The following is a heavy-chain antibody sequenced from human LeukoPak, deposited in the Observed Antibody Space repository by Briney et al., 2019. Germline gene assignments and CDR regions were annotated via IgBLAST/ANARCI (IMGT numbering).Heavy chain of an antibody. V-gene: IGHV3-23*01. CDR1: GFTFSSYA. D-gene: IGHD3-22*01. CDR3: AKNVGDYYDSSGYYPDY. J-gene: IGHJ4*02. Sequence: GGSLRLSCAASGFTFSSYAMSWVRQAPGKGLEWVSAISSGGGSTYDADSVKGRFTISRDNSKNTLYLQMNSLRAEDTAVYYCAKNVGDYYDSSGYYPDYWGQGTLVTVSS. CDR2: ISSGGGST.